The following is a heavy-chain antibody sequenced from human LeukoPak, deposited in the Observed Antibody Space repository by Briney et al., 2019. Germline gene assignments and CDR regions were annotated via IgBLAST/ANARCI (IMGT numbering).Heavy chain of an antibody. CDR1: GFTFSSYG. Sequence: GGSLRLSCAASGFTFSSYGMHWVRQAPGKGLEWVAVIWYDGSNKYYADSVKGRFTISRDNSKNTLYLQMNSLRAEDTAVYYCAREDSSGYPYYYYYYGMDVWGQGTTVTVSS. CDR3: AREDSSGYPYYYYYYGMDV. D-gene: IGHD3-22*01. V-gene: IGHV3-33*01. CDR2: IWYDGSNK. J-gene: IGHJ6*02.